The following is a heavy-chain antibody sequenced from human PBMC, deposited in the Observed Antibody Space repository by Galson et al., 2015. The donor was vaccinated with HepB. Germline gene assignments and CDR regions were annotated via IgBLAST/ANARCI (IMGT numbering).Heavy chain of an antibody. D-gene: IGHD3-10*01. CDR1: GSPFNVYS. Sequence: SLRLSCAASGSPFNVYSMHWVRQVPGKGLEWVAVMSHDGGKILYADSVKGRFTISRDNSKNTLYLQMDSLRTDDTAVYFCARGGLGFGEAKFDSWGQGTLVTVS. CDR2: MSHDGGKI. J-gene: IGHJ4*02. V-gene: IGHV3-30*04. CDR3: ARGGLGFGEAKFDS.